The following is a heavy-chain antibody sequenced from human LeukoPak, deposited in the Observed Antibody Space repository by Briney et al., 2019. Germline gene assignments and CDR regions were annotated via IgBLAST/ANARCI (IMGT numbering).Heavy chain of an antibody. V-gene: IGHV3-48*04. CDR1: AFTFSGYS. J-gene: IGHJ5*02. CDR3: AGGAPGYSSSDRFDP. CDR2: ISSSGSTI. D-gene: IGHD6-13*01. Sequence: PGGSLRLSCAASAFTFSGYSMNWVRQAPGKGLGWVSYISSSGSTIYYAHSVKGRFTISRDNAKNSLYLQMNSLRAEDTAVYYCAGGAPGYSSSDRFDPWGQGTLVTVSS.